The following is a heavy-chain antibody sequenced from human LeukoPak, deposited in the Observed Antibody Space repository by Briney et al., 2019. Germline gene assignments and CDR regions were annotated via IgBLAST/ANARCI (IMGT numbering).Heavy chain of an antibody. Sequence: ASVKVSCKVSGHTLTEISMHWVRQAPGKGLEWMGGVDPEDGETIYAQKFQGRVTMTDDTSTDIAYMELSSLRSEDTAVYYCTTHFDSSGPDAFDIWGQGTMVTVSP. D-gene: IGHD3-22*01. CDR2: VDPEDGET. CDR1: GHTLTEIS. J-gene: IGHJ3*02. V-gene: IGHV1-24*01. CDR3: TTHFDSSGPDAFDI.